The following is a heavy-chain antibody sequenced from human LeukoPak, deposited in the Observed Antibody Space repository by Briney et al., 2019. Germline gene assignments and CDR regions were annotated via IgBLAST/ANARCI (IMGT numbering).Heavy chain of an antibody. V-gene: IGHV3-30*03. CDR2: ISSDGSTK. Sequence: GGSLRLSCAASGFTFSSYGMHWVRQAPGKGLDWVALISSDGSTKYYADSVKGRFTISRDNSKNTLYLQMNSLRAEDTAVYYCARAEYYQMAFDPWGQGTLVTVSS. CDR1: GFTFSSYG. CDR3: ARAEYYQMAFDP. J-gene: IGHJ5*02. D-gene: IGHD2-2*01.